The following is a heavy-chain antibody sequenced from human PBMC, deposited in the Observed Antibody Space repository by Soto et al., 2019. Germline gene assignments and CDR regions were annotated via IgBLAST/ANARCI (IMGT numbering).Heavy chain of an antibody. J-gene: IGHJ4*02. CDR3: ARTRWELLEYFDY. D-gene: IGHD1-26*01. CDR1: GYTFTGYY. CDR2: INPNSGGT. Sequence: ASVKVSCKASGYTFTGYYMHWVRQAPGQGLEWMGWINPNSGGTNYAQKFQGWVTMTRDTSISTAYMELSRLRSDDTAVYYRARTRWELLEYFDYWGQGTLVTVSS. V-gene: IGHV1-2*04.